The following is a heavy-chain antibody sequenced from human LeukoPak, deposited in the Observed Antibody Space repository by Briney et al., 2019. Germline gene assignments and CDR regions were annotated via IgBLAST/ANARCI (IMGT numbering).Heavy chain of an antibody. D-gene: IGHD2-8*01. CDR2: IYSGGST. V-gene: IGHV3-66*01. Sequence: PGGSLRLSCAASGFTVSSNYMSWVRQPPGKGLDWVSVIYSGGSTYYADSVKGRFTISRDNSKNTLYLQMNSLRAEDTAVYYCARDRANDYYYYGMDVWGQGTTVTVSS. CDR1: GFTVSSNY. J-gene: IGHJ6*02. CDR3: ARDRANDYYYYGMDV.